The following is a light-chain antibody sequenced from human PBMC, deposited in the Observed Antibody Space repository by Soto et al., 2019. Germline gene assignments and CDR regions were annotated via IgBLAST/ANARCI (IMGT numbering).Light chain of an antibody. V-gene: IGLV7-46*01. CDR1: TGPVTSGHY. CDR3: FLSDSGAWV. CDR2: DTT. J-gene: IGLJ3*02. Sequence: QAVVTQEPSVTVSPGETVVLTCGSTTGPVTSGHYPYWLQQKPGQAPRTLISDTTIRYSWTPARFSGSLLGDKAALTLSGAQPEDEADYYCFLSDSGAWVFGGGTKLTVL.